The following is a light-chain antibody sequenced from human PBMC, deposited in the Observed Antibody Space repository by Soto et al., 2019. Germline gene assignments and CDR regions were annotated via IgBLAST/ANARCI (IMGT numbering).Light chain of an antibody. CDR1: SSDVGGYNY. CDR2: EVS. CDR3: SSYTTSSTLV. Sequence: QAASVSGSPGQSITISCTGTSSDVGGYNYVSWYQQHPGKAPKVMIYEVSNRPSGVSNRFSGSKSGNTASLTISGLQAEDEADYYCSSYTTSSTLVFGGGTKLTVL. V-gene: IGLV2-14*01. J-gene: IGLJ3*02.